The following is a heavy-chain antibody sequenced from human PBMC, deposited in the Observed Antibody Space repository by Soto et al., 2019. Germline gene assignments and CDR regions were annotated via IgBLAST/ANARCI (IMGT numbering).Heavy chain of an antibody. Sequence: PGGSLLLPCAASGFTCNNYSMHWVRQAPGKGLEWVALISYDGSNKYYADSVKGRFTISRDNSKNTLYLQMNSLRAEDTAVYYCARDPLWGTAMVLWYFDLWGRGTLVTVSS. CDR1: GFTCNNYS. V-gene: IGHV3-30-3*01. J-gene: IGHJ2*01. D-gene: IGHD5-18*01. CDR3: ARDPLWGTAMVLWYFDL. CDR2: ISYDGSNK.